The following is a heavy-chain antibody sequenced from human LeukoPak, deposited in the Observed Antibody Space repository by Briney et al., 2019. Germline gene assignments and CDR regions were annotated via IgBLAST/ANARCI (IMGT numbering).Heavy chain of an antibody. Sequence: GGSLRLSCAASAFSVSGNYMSWVRQVPVKGLEWVSIIYSDGSAYYPDSVKGRFTISRDNSRNTLYLQMSSLRAEDTAMYYCARTIVGASVYDAFDIWGQGTMVTVSS. CDR2: IYSDGSA. D-gene: IGHD1-26*01. V-gene: IGHV3-53*01. CDR1: AFSVSGNY. CDR3: ARTIVGASVYDAFDI. J-gene: IGHJ3*02.